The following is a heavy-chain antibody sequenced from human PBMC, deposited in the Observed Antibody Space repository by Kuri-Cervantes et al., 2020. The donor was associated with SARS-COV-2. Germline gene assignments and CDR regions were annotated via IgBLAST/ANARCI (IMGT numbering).Heavy chain of an antibody. D-gene: IGHD2-2*01. CDR1: GGSISSSSYY. CDR2: IYYSGST. Sequence: GSLRLSCTVSGGSISSSSYYWGWIRQPPGKGLEWIGSIYYSGSTYYNPSLKSRVTISVDTSKNQFSLKLSSVTAADTAVYYCARRTYGYCSSTSCSPGGAFDIWGQGTMVTVSS. CDR3: ARRTYGYCSSTSCSPGGAFDI. V-gene: IGHV4-39*01. J-gene: IGHJ3*02.